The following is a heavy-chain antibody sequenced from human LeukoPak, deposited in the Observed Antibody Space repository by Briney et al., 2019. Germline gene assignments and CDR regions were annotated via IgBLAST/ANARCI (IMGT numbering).Heavy chain of an antibody. D-gene: IGHD1-26*01. CDR2: INPNSGGT. Sequence: GASVKVSCKASGYTFTGYYMHWVRQAPGQGLEWMGWINPNSGGTNYAQKFQGRVTMTRDTSISTAYMELSRLRSDDTAVYYCARGAEKISGSYSYYYYYYMDVWGKGTTVTVSS. CDR1: GYTFTGYY. J-gene: IGHJ6*03. CDR3: ARGAEKISGSYSYYYYYYMDV. V-gene: IGHV1-2*02.